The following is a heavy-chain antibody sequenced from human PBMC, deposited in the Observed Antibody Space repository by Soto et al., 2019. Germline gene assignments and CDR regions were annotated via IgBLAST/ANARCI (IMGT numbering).Heavy chain of an antibody. CDR3: ATLAYYCSGGSCYSRADAFDI. D-gene: IGHD2-15*01. J-gene: IGHJ3*02. CDR2: ISWNSGSI. CDR1: GFTFDDYA. V-gene: IGHV3-9*01. Sequence: GGSLRLSCAASGFTFDDYAMHWVRQAPGKGLEWVSGISWNSGSIGYADSVKGRFTISRDNAKNSLYLQMNSLRAEDTALYYCATLAYYCSGGSCYSRADAFDIWGQGTMVTVSS.